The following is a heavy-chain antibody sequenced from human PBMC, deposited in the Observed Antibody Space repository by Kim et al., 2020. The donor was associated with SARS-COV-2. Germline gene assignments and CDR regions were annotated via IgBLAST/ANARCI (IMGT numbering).Heavy chain of an antibody. CDR2: IKQDGSEK. CDR3: ARTIYAFGLDS. D-gene: IGHD2-2*01. CDR1: GFTFRNCW. J-gene: IGHJ4*02. Sequence: GRSLRLSCVASGFTFRNCWMTWVRQAPGKGLEWVANIKQDGSEKYYVDSVKGRFTISRDNAKNSLYLQMNSLRVEDTAVYYCARTIYAFGLDSWGQGTLVTVSS. V-gene: IGHV3-7*01.